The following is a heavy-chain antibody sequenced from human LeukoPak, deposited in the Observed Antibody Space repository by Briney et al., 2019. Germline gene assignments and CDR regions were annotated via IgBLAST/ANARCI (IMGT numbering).Heavy chain of an antibody. V-gene: IGHV4-38-2*01. J-gene: IGHJ4*02. CDR3: ARSLSTAGIDF. D-gene: IGHD2-2*01. Sequence: SESLSLTCAVSGHSISSGRYWGWIRQPPGKGLEWIGSVYHSGTTYYNPSLKSRLTISVDTSNNQFSLNLRSVTAADTAVYYCARSLSTAGIDFWGQGTLVTVSS. CDR2: VYHSGTT. CDR1: GHSISSGRY.